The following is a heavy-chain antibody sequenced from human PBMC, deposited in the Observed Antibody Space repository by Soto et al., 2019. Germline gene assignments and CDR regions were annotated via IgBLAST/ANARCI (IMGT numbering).Heavy chain of an antibody. D-gene: IGHD6-13*01. V-gene: IGHV3-15*07. CDR1: GFTFSNAW. CDR2: IKPKTDGGTT. J-gene: IGHJ1*01. CDR3: TTSWAQH. Sequence: GGSLRLSCAASGFTFSNAWMNWVRQAPGKGLEWVGRIKPKTDGGTTDYAAPVKGRFTISRDDSKNTLYLQMNSLKTEDTAVYYCTTSWAQHWGQGTLVTVSS.